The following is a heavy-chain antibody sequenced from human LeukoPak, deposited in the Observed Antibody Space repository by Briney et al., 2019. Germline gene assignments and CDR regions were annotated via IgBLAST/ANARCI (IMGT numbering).Heavy chain of an antibody. V-gene: IGHV3-30*09. Sequence: GGSLRLSCAATGLTFSNFPMHWARQAPGKGLEWVAVISYDGNTKYYADSVKGRFAITRDNSKNTLFLQMNSLRGEDTAVYYCAREAIGTTKSDDAFDIWGQGTMATVSS. D-gene: IGHD1-1*01. CDR1: GLTFSNFP. J-gene: IGHJ3*02. CDR3: AREAIGTTKSDDAFDI. CDR2: ISYDGNTK.